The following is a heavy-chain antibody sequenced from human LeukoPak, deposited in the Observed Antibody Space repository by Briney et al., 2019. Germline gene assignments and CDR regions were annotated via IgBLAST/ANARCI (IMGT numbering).Heavy chain of an antibody. Sequence: PSETLSLTCAVYGGSFSGYYWSWIRQPPGRGLEWIGEINHSGSTNYNPSLKSRVTISVDTSKNQFSLKLSSVTAADTAVYYCARLSRTRNYYDSSGYRVYFDYWGQGTLVTVSS. J-gene: IGHJ4*02. CDR2: INHSGST. CDR3: ARLSRTRNYYDSSGYRVYFDY. CDR1: GGSFSGYY. D-gene: IGHD3-22*01. V-gene: IGHV4-34*01.